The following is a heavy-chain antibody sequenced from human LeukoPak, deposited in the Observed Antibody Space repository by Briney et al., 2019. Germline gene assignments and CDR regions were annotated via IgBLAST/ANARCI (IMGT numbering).Heavy chain of an antibody. CDR3: ASSGYYDFWSGYYRRFDP. CDR2: INPNSGGT. CDR1: GYTFTGYY. J-gene: IGHJ5*02. D-gene: IGHD3-3*01. V-gene: IGHV1-2*06. Sequence: ASVKVSCKASGYTFTGYYMHWVRQAPGQGLEWMGRINPNSGGTNYAQKFQGRVTMTRDTSISTAYMELSRLRSDDTAVYYCASSGYYDFWSGYYRRFDPWGQGTLVTVSS.